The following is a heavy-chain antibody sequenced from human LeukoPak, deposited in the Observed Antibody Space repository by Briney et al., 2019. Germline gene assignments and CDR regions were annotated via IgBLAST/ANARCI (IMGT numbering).Heavy chain of an antibody. CDR1: GGSFSGYY. D-gene: IGHD5/OR15-5a*01. CDR2: INHSGST. CDR3: ARVLYDFPLSYYYYGMDV. J-gene: IGHJ6*02. V-gene: IGHV4-34*01. Sequence: SETLSLTCAVYGGSFSGYYWSWIRQPPGKGLEWIGEINHSGSTNYNPSLKSRVTISVDTSKNQFSLKLSSVTAADTAVYYCARVLYDFPLSYYYYGMDVWGQGTTVTVSS.